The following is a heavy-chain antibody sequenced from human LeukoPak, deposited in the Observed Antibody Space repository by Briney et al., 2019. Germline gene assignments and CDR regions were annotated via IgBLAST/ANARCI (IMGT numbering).Heavy chain of an antibody. CDR3: ATAFSGYSYGADY. Sequence: GASVKVSCKASGGTFSSYAISWVRQAPGQGLEWMGRIIPILGIANYAQKFQGRVTITADKSTSTAYMELSSLRSEDTAVYYCATAFSGYSYGADYWGQGTLVTVSS. V-gene: IGHV1-69*04. D-gene: IGHD5-18*01. CDR2: IIPILGIA. CDR1: GGTFSSYA. J-gene: IGHJ4*02.